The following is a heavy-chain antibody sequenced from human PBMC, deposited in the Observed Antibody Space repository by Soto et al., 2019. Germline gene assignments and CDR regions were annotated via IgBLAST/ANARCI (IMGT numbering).Heavy chain of an antibody. D-gene: IGHD3-3*01. CDR2: ISYDGSNK. CDR1: GFTFSSYA. J-gene: IGHJ3*02. Sequence: QVQLVEAGGGVVQPGRSLRLSCAASGFTFSSYAMHWVRQAPVKGLEWVAVISYDGSNKYYADSVKGRFTISRDNSKNTLYLQMNSLRAEDTAVYYCAGRTSWLLLDAFDIWGQGTMVTVSS. V-gene: IGHV3-30-3*01. CDR3: AGRTSWLLLDAFDI.